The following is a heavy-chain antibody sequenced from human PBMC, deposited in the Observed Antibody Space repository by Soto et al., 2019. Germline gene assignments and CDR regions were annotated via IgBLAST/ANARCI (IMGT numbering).Heavy chain of an antibody. D-gene: IGHD1-7*01. Sequence: ASVKVSCKASGGTFSSYAISWVRQAPGQGLEWMGGIIPILGIANYAQKFQGRVTITADKSTSTAYMELSSLRSEDTAVYYCARDLTGTTGSDYYYYYMDVWGKGTTVTVSS. CDR1: GGTFSSYA. J-gene: IGHJ6*03. V-gene: IGHV1-69*10. CDR3: ARDLTGTTGSDYYYYYMDV. CDR2: IIPILGIA.